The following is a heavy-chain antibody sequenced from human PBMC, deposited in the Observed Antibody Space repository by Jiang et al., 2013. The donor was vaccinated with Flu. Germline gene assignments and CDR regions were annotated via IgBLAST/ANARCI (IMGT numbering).Heavy chain of an antibody. V-gene: IGHV4-59*13. CDR1: GGSISSYY. J-gene: IGHJ6*02. D-gene: IGHD3-10*01. CDR2: IYYSGST. Sequence: LLKPSETLSLTCTVSGGSISSYYWSWIRQPPGKGLEWIGYIYYSGSTNYNPSLKSRVTISVDTSKNQFSLKLSSVTAADTAVYYCARALNSRNSYYYGSGTYYYGMDVWGQGTTVTVSS. CDR3: ARALNSRNSYYYGSGTYYYGMDV.